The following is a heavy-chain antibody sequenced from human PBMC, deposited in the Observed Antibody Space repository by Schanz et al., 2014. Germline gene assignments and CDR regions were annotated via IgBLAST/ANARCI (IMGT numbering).Heavy chain of an antibody. CDR3: AKDHPSSGWPAFDV. CDR2: ITRQGTT. CDR1: GFTVNNYA. J-gene: IGHJ4*02. Sequence: EVQLLESGGGLVQPGGSLRLSCTVSGFTVNNYAMNWVRQAPGRGLEWVSGITRQGTTYYADFVKGRFSISRDLSVNTLYLQMTSLRADVSAIYYCAKDHPSSGWPAFDVWGQGPQVTVSS. D-gene: IGHD6-19*01. V-gene: IGHV3-23*01.